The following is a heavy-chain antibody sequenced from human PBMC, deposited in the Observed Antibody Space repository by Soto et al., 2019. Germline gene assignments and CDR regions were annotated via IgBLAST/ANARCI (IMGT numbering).Heavy chain of an antibody. CDR3: AGAHIAARLPGYYGMDV. Sequence: QVQLQESGPGLVKPSETLSLTCTVSGGSISSYYWSWIRQPPGKGMEWIGHIYYSGSTNYNPSLTIRVTISVDTSKNQFPLKLRSVTAADTSVYYCAGAHIAARLPGYYGMDVWGQGTTVTVSS. CDR1: GGSISSYY. D-gene: IGHD6-6*01. V-gene: IGHV4-59*01. CDR2: IYYSGST. J-gene: IGHJ6*02.